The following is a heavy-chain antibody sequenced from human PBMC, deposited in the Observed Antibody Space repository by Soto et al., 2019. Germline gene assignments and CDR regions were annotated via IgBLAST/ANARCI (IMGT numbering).Heavy chain of an antibody. Sequence: ASVKVSCKASGYTFTSYGISWVRQAPGQGLEWMGWISAYNGNTNYAQKLQGRVTMTTDTSTSTAYMELRSLRSDDTAVYYCARDRGEYSSSWYQPLYYYYGMDVWGQGTTVTVFS. CDR3: ARDRGEYSSSWYQPLYYYYGMDV. V-gene: IGHV1-18*01. CDR1: GYTFTSYG. J-gene: IGHJ6*02. CDR2: ISAYNGNT. D-gene: IGHD6-13*01.